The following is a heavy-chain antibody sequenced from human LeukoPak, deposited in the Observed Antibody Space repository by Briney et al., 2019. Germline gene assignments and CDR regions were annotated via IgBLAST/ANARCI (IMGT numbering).Heavy chain of an antibody. CDR2: ISGRGDGT. Sequence: GGSLRLSCAASGFTFSSYAMTWVRQAPGKGLEWVSSISGRGDGTYYTDSVKGRFIISRDNSKNTLHLQMNSLRSEDTAVYYCAKVMRSLDYFDYWGQGTLVTVSS. CDR3: AKVMRSLDYFDY. CDR1: GFTFSSYA. J-gene: IGHJ4*02. V-gene: IGHV3-23*01.